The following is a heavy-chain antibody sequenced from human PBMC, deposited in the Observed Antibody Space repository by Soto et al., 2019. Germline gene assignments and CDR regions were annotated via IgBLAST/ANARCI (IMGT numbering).Heavy chain of an antibody. CDR3: ARDVPSQIVVLPAALDY. V-gene: IGHV3-23*01. CDR2: ISGSGGTT. Sequence: GGSLRLSCAASGFTFSNYAMSWVRQAPGKGLEWVSVISGSGGTTYYADSVKGRFTMSRDNSKNTMYLQMSSLRAEDTAVYLCARDVPSQIVVLPAALDYWGQGTPVTVSS. J-gene: IGHJ4*02. CDR1: GFTFSNYA. D-gene: IGHD2-2*01.